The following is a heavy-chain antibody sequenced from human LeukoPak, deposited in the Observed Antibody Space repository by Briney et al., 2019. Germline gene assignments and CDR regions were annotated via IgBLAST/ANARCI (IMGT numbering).Heavy chain of an antibody. V-gene: IGHV3-21*04. D-gene: IGHD3-3*01. CDR3: AKSAGITIFGVVWY. CDR2: ISSSSSYI. Sequence: GGSLRLSCAASGFTFSSYSMNWVRQAPGKGLEWVSSISSSSSYIYYADSVKGRFTISRDNSKNTLYLQMNSLRAEDTAVYYCAKSAGITIFGVVWYWGQGTLVTVSS. J-gene: IGHJ4*02. CDR1: GFTFSSYS.